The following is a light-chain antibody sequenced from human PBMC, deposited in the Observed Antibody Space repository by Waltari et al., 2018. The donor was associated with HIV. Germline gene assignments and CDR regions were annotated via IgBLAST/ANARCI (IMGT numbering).Light chain of an antibody. CDR2: RNN. J-gene: IGLJ1*01. Sequence: QSVLTQPPSASGTLGQRVTISCSGSSSNIGSNYVYCYQQLPGTAPKLLIYRNNQRPSGGPDRFSGSKSGTSAALAISGLRSEDEADYYCAAWDDSLSGLYVFGTGTKVTVL. CDR3: AAWDDSLSGLYV. V-gene: IGLV1-47*01. CDR1: SSNIGSNY.